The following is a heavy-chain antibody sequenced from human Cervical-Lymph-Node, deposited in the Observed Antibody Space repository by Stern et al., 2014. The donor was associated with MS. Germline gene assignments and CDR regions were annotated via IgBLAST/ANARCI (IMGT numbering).Heavy chain of an antibody. D-gene: IGHD6-19*01. J-gene: IGHJ4*02. CDR3: ARTGNGWSLDY. Sequence: EVQLVESGGGLVSPGGSLRLSCAASGFTFSTSSLNWVRQAPGKGLEWVSSITSSSSDMYYADSEKGRFTLSRDNAKNSLYLQMDSLRGEDTAVYDCARTGNGWSLDYGGRGALVTVS. CDR1: GFTFSTSS. CDR2: ITSSSSDM. V-gene: IGHV3-21*01.